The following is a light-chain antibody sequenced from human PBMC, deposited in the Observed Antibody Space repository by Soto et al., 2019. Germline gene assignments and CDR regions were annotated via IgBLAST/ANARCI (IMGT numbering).Light chain of an antibody. CDR1: QSVSSSY. CDR3: QPYARSPET. Sequence: EIVLTQSPGSLSLSPGERATLSCRASQSVSSSYLAWYQQKPGQAPRLLIYGASYRATGIPDRFSGSGSGTDFTLTISRLETEDFAVYYCQPYARSPETFGQGTKVDIK. CDR2: GAS. J-gene: IGKJ1*01. V-gene: IGKV3-20*01.